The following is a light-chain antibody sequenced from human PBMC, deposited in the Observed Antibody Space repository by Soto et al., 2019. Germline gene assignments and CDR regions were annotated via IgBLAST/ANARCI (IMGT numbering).Light chain of an antibody. CDR2: GAS. J-gene: IGKJ1*01. CDR1: QSISSNY. CDR3: QQYATSPRT. V-gene: IGKV3-20*01. Sequence: EIVLTQSPGTLSLSPGERATLSCRTSQSISSNYFAWYQQRPGQAPRLLLYGASTRPTGIQDRFSGSGSGTDFTLTISRLEPDDFAVYYCQQYATSPRTFGQGTNVEIK.